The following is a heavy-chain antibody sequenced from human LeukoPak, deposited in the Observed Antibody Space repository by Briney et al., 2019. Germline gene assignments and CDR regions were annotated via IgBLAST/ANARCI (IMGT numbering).Heavy chain of an antibody. V-gene: IGHV3-30*18. J-gene: IGHJ4*02. CDR1: GFTFSDYY. D-gene: IGHD2-8*01. CDR3: AKEYCSNSVCHSLDY. CDR2: ISYDGSNK. Sequence: GGSLRLSCAASGFTFSDYYMSWVRQAPGKGLEWVAVISYDGSNKYYADSVKGRFTFSRDNSKNTLYLQMNSLRAEDTAVYYCAKEYCSNSVCHSLDYWGQGTLVTVSS.